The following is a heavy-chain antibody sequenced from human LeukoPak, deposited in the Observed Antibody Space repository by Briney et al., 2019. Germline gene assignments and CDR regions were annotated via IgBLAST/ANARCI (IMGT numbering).Heavy chain of an antibody. CDR1: GFTFSSYG. V-gene: IGHV3-23*01. Sequence: GGSLRLSCAASGFTFSSYGMSWVRQAPGKGLEWVSAISGSGGSTYYADSVKGRFTISRDNSKNSLCLQMNSLRAEDTAVYYCAELGITMIGGVWGKGTTVTISS. CDR2: ISGSGGST. CDR3: AELGITMIGGV. D-gene: IGHD3-10*02. J-gene: IGHJ6*04.